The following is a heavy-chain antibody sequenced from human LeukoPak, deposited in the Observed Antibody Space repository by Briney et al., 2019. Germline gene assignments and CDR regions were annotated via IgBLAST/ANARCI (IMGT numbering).Heavy chain of an antibody. CDR1: GFTFSSYS. Sequence: GGSLRLSCAASGFTFSSYSMNWVRQDPGKGLEWVSSISSSSSYIYYADSVKGRFTISRDNAKNSLYLQMNSLRAEDTAVYYCASSSSRMNDAFDIWGQGTMVTVSS. V-gene: IGHV3-21*01. D-gene: IGHD6-13*01. CDR2: ISSSSSYI. CDR3: ASSSSRMNDAFDI. J-gene: IGHJ3*02.